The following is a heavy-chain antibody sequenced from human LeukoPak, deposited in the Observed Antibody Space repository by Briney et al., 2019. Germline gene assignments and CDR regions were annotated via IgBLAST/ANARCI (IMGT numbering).Heavy chain of an antibody. V-gene: IGHV1-18*01. CDR1: GYTFINYG. J-gene: IGHJ4*02. CDR3: ARVVPDAAMVMEGFPPHFDY. Sequence: ASVKVSCKASGYTFINYGISWVRQAPGQGLEWMGWISAYNGNTNYALKLQGRVTMTTDTSTSTAYMELRSLRSDDTAVYYCARVVPDAAMVMEGFPPHFDYWGQGTLVTVSS. CDR2: ISAYNGNT. D-gene: IGHD5-18*01.